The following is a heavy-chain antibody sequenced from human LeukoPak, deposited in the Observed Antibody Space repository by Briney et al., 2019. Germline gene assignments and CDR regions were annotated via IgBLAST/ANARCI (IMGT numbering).Heavy chain of an antibody. J-gene: IGHJ3*02. V-gene: IGHV1-18*01. CDR3: ATDHPVTMIVAHAFDI. D-gene: IGHD3-22*01. CDR2: ISAYNGNT. CDR1: GYAFTSYG. Sequence: ASVKVSCKASGYAFTSYGISWVRQAPGQGLEWMGWISAYNGNTNYAQKLQGRVTMTEDTSTDTAYMELSSLRSEDTAVYYCATDHPVTMIVAHAFDIWGQGTMVTASS.